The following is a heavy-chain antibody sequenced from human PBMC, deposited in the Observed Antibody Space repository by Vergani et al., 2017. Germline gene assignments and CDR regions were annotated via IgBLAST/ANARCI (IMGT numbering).Heavy chain of an antibody. D-gene: IGHD5/OR15-5a*01. CDR1: GGSISTGSYY. V-gene: IGHV4-61*02. CDR2: IYTRGTT. J-gene: IGHJ3*02. Sequence: QVQLQESGPGLVKPSQTLSLTCTVSGGSISTGSYYWTWLRQPAGKGLEWIGRIYTRGTTNYNPSLKSRVTISLHPSRNQFSLELSSVTAAYTAVYFCARDPRSTPHAFDIWGEGTSVTVS. CDR3: ARDPRSTPHAFDI.